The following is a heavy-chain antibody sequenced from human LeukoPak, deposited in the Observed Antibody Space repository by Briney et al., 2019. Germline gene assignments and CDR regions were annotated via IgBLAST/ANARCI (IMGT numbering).Heavy chain of an antibody. J-gene: IGHJ4*02. Sequence: GGPLRLSCAASVFIFSSYGMHWVRQAPGKGLDWVAVTWYYGNNKYHADSVKGRFTISRDNSKNTLYLQMNSLRAEDTAVYYCAKPYYYDGSGYYHPFDYWGQGTPVTVSS. CDR1: VFIFSSYG. CDR2: TWYYGNNK. CDR3: AKPYYYDGSGYYHPFDY. V-gene: IGHV3-33*06. D-gene: IGHD3-22*01.